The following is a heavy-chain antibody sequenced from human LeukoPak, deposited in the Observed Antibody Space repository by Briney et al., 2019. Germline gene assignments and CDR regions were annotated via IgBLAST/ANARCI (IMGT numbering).Heavy chain of an antibody. D-gene: IGHD6-19*01. CDR3: ARTQQWLVLGFDP. V-gene: IGHV3-11*01. J-gene: IGHJ5*02. Sequence: GGSLRLSCAASGFTFSDYYMSWIRQAPGKGLEWISYISSNGRTIYYADSVKGRFTISRENARKSVYLQMNSLRAEDTAIYYCARTQQWLVLGFDPWGQGTLVTVSS. CDR2: ISSNGRTI. CDR1: GFTFSDYY.